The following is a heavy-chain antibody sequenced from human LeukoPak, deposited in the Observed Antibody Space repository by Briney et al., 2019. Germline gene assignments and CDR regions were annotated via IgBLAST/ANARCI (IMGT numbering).Heavy chain of an antibody. CDR3: ARVVAVAETYYFDY. Sequence: PSETLSLTCTVSGGSISSGSYYWSWIRGPARKGLEWIGRIYTSGSTNYNPSLKSRVTISVDTSKNQFSLKLSSVTAADTAVYYCARVVAVAETYYFDYWGQGTLVTVSS. CDR2: IYTSGST. D-gene: IGHD6-19*01. J-gene: IGHJ4*02. V-gene: IGHV4-61*02. CDR1: GGSISSGSYY.